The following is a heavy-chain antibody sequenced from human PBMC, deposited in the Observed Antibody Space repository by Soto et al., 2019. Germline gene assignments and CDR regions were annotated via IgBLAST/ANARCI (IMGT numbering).Heavy chain of an antibody. CDR2: IIPIFGIA. J-gene: IGHJ5*02. CDR3: ARGIKYGAYSRWFDP. CDR1: GGTFSRYS. Sequence: ASVKVSCKASGGTFSRYSITWVRQAPGHGLEWIGRIIPIFGIASYAQKFQGRVTITADESTSTAYMELSSLRSEDSAVYFCARGIKYGAYSRWFDPWGQGTLVTVSS. V-gene: IGHV1-69*13. D-gene: IGHD4-17*01.